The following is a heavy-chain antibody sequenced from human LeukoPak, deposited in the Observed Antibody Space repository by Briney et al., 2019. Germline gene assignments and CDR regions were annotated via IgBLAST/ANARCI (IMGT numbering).Heavy chain of an antibody. CDR3: ARDTMVTSAFDI. Sequence: SETPSLTCTVSGGSISSSNYYWGWIRQPPGKGLEWIGSIYYSGSTYYNPSLKSRVTISVDTSKNQFSLKLSSVTAADTAVYYCARDTMVTSAFDIWGQGTMVTVSS. V-gene: IGHV4-39*01. CDR2: IYYSGST. D-gene: IGHD5-18*01. J-gene: IGHJ3*02. CDR1: GGSISSSNYY.